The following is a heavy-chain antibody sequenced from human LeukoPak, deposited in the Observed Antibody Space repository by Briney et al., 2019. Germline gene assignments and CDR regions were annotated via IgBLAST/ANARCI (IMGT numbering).Heavy chain of an antibody. Sequence: KPSETLSLTCTVSGGSINSYYWSWIRQPPGKGLEWIGYIYYSGSTNYNPSLKSRVTISVDTSNNKFSLKLTSLTAADTAAYYCVRHLSAGRPAFDIWGQGTMVTVSS. J-gene: IGHJ3*02. CDR2: IYYSGST. V-gene: IGHV4-59*08. D-gene: IGHD2-15*01. CDR1: GGSINSYY. CDR3: VRHLSAGRPAFDI.